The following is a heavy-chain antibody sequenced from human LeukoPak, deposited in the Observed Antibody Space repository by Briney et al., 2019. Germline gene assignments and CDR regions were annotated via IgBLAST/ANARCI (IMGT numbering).Heavy chain of an antibody. CDR3: GTAAGWAFDY. V-gene: IGHV3-21*01. D-gene: IGHD6-13*01. CDR1: GFTFSSYS. Sequence: PGGSPRLSCAASGFTFSSYSMNWVCQAPGKGLEWVSSISSSSSYIYYADSVKGRFTISRDNAKNSLYLQMNSLRAEDTAVYYCGTAAGWAFDYWGQGTLVTVSS. J-gene: IGHJ4*02. CDR2: ISSSSSYI.